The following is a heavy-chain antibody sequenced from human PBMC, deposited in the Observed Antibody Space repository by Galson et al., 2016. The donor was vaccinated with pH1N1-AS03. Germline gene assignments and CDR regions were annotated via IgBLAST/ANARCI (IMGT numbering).Heavy chain of an antibody. V-gene: IGHV3-30*18. J-gene: IGHJ4*02. D-gene: IGHD1-26*01. Sequence: SLRLSCAASGFTFTTYWMHWVRQAPGKGLEWLSFLPYDGSNKFYANSVKGRFTISRDNSKNTLYLQMNSLRAEDTAVYYCAKDKDSYYGPDYWGQGTLVTVSS. CDR2: LPYDGSNK. CDR3: AKDKDSYYGPDY. CDR1: GFTFTTYW.